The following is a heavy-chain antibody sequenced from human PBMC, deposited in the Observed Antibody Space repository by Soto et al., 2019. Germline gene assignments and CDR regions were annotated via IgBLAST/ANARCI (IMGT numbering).Heavy chain of an antibody. D-gene: IGHD3-22*01. CDR1: GGSSSGYY. Sequence: SDTLSLTCAVFGGSSSGYYCSWISQPPGKVLEWIGEINHSGSTDYNPSLKSRVTISVDTSKNQFSLKLSAVTAADTAVYYCARGGVYNDSSGYYYGRYFDYWGQGTLVTV. CDR2: INHSGST. J-gene: IGHJ4*02. CDR3: ARGGVYNDSSGYYYGRYFDY. V-gene: IGHV4-34*01.